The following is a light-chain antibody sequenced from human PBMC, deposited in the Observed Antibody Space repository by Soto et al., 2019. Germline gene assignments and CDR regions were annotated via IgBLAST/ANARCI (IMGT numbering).Light chain of an antibody. CDR3: SSYAGSTHNYV. CDR2: EVS. J-gene: IGLJ1*01. Sequence: QAVVTQPPSASGSPGQSVTISCTGTSSDVGGYNYVSWYQQHPGKAPKLMIYEVSKRPSGVPDRFSGSKSGNTASLTVSGLQAEDEADYYCSSYAGSTHNYVFGTGTKVTVL. CDR1: SSDVGGYNY. V-gene: IGLV2-8*01.